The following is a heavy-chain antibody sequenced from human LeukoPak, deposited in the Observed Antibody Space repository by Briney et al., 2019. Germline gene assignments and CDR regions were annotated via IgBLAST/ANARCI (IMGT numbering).Heavy chain of an antibody. J-gene: IGHJ5*02. CDR2: IYYSGST. CDR1: GGSISSGGYY. CDR3: AREYQLPHNWFDP. Sequence: SETLSLTCTVSGGSISSGGYYWSWIRQHPGKGLEWIGYIYYSGSTYYNPFLKSRVTISVDTSKNQFSLKLSSVTAADTAVYYCAREYQLPHNWFDPWGQGTLVTVSS. V-gene: IGHV4-31*03. D-gene: IGHD2-2*01.